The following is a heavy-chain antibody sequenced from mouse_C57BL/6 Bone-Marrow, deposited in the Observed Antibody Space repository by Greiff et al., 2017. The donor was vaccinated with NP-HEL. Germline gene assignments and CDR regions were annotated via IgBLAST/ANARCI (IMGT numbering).Heavy chain of an antibody. J-gene: IGHJ1*03. CDR1: GYTFTSYT. CDR2: INPSSGYT. V-gene: IGHV1-4*01. Sequence: QVQLKESGAELARPGASVKMSCKASGYTFTSYTMHWVKQRPGQGLEWIGYINPSSGYTTYNQKFKNKATLTTDKSSSTAYMQLRSLTSADSAVPYCASEDYWYLDDWGTWTTVTVSS. CDR3: ASEDYWYLDD.